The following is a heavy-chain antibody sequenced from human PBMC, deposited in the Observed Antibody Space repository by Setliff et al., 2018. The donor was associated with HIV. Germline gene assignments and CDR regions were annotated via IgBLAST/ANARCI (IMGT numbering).Heavy chain of an antibody. J-gene: IGHJ6*02. CDR2: IYNGGGT. Sequence: GESLKISCVASGFTVSRAYMSWVRQGAGKGLECVAVIYNGGGTDYSDSVKGRFSISRDNSKNIPHLQMNRLRVDDTAVYYCATFNFWTGSLVDYYYHGEDVWGQGTTVTVSS. CDR1: GFTVSRAY. D-gene: IGHD3-3*01. CDR3: ATFNFWTGSLVDYYYHGEDV. V-gene: IGHV3-66*01.